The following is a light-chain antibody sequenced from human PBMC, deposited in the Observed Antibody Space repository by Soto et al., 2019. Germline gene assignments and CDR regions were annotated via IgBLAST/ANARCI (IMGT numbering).Light chain of an antibody. V-gene: IGLV1-44*01. CDR3: QSYDSSLSGHVV. CDR2: GNN. Sequence: QSVLTQPPSASGTPGQRVAISCSGGNSNIGTNHVNWYQQLPGTAPKLLIYGNNQRPSGVPDRFSGSRSGTSASLAISGLQSEDEADYYCQSYDSSLSGHVVFGGGTKVTVL. CDR1: NSNIGTNH. J-gene: IGLJ2*01.